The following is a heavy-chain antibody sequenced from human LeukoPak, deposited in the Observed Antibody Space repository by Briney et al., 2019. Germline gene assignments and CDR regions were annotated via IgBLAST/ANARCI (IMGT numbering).Heavy chain of an antibody. CDR1: GGSISSYY. V-gene: IGHV4-59*01. CDR2: IYYSGTT. J-gene: IGHJ4*02. D-gene: IGHD6-13*01. CDR3: ARGVYIPAAQYGY. Sequence: SETLSLTCTVSGGSISSYYWSWIRQPPGKGLEWIGYIYYSGTTNYSPSLKSRVTISVDTSKNQFSLKLSSVTAADTAVYYCARGVYIPAAQYGYWGRGTRVTVPS.